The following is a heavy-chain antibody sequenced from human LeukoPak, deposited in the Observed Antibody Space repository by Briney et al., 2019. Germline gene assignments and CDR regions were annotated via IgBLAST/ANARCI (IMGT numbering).Heavy chain of an antibody. D-gene: IGHD2-15*01. CDR2: IRSKVNNYAT. CDR3: TRHQGAGGSGVDY. V-gene: IGHV3-73*01. J-gene: IGHJ4*02. CDR1: GFTFSSYA. Sequence: PGGSLRLSCAASGFTFSSYAMHWVRQASGKGLEWVGRIRSKVNNYATAYAASMKGRFTISRDDSKNTAYLQLNSLETEDTAVYYCTRHQGAGGSGVDYWGQGALVTVSS.